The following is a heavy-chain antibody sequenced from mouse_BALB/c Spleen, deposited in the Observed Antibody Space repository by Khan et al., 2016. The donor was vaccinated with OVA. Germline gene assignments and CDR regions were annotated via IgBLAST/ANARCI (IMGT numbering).Heavy chain of an antibody. D-gene: IGHD1-1*01. CDR3: LPSHYYYGNAYEGFAY. CDR1: GYTFTSYV. CDR2: ISPNSDGS. V-gene: IGHV1S136*01. J-gene: IGHJ3*01. Sequence: VQLQQSGPELVKPGASVKMSCKASGYTFTSYVLHWVKQKPGQGLEWIGYISPNSDGSKYNEKFRGKATLTSDKSYSTSFMELSCLTTEDSAVYYCLPSHYYYGNAYEGFAYWGQETLTTVSA.